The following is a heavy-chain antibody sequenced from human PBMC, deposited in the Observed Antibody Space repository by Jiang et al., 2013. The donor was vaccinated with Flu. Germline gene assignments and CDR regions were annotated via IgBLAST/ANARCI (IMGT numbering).Heavy chain of an antibody. D-gene: IGHD6-19*01. CDR2: ISSNGGST. V-gene: IGHV3-64D*06. Sequence: QLLESGGGLVQPGGSLRLXCSASGFTFSSYAMHWVRQAPGKGLEYVSAISSNGGSTYYADSVKGRFTISRDNSKNTLYLQMSSLRAEDTAVYYCVKDSGPIGVAGPFDYWGQGTLVTVSS. J-gene: IGHJ4*02. CDR3: VKDSGPIGVAGPFDY. CDR1: GFTFSSYA.